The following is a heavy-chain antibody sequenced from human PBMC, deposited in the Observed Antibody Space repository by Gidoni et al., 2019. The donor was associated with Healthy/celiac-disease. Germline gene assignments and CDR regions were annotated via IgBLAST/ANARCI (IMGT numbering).Heavy chain of an antibody. CDR2: ISGSGGST. J-gene: IGHJ4*02. CDR1: GFTFSSYA. Sequence: EVQLLESGGGLVQPGGSLRLSCAASGFTFSSYAMSWVRQAPGKGMEWFAAISGSGGSTYYADSVKGRFTISRDNSKNTLYLQMNSLRAEDTAVYYCAKGFVEQQLVFDYWGQGTLVTVSS. CDR3: AKGFVEQQLVFDY. V-gene: IGHV3-23*01. D-gene: IGHD6-13*01.